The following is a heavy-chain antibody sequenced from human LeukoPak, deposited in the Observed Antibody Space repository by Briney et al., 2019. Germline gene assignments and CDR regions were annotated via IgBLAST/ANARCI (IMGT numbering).Heavy chain of an antibody. J-gene: IGHJ5*02. CDR2: IKQDGSEK. CDR1: GFTFSSYW. CDR3: AKDRGASYSSSPIDP. V-gene: IGHV3-7*01. Sequence: GGSLRLSCAASGFTFSSYWMSWVRQAPGKGLEWVANIKQDGSEKYYVDSVKGRFTISRDNSKNTLYLQMNSLRGEDTAVYYCAKDRGASYSSSPIDPWGQGTLVTVSS. D-gene: IGHD6-6*01.